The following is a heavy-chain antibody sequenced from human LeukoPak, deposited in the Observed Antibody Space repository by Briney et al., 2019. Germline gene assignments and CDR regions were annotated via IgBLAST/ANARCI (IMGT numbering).Heavy chain of an antibody. J-gene: IGHJ6*04. Sequence: SVKVSCKASGGTFSSYAISWVRQAPGQGLEWMGRIIPIFGTANYAQKFQGRVTITTDEPTSTAYMELSSLRSEDTAVYYCARGGSEQLAPSPMDVWGKGTTVTVSS. CDR2: IIPIFGTA. CDR3: ARGGSEQLAPSPMDV. D-gene: IGHD6-6*01. CDR1: GGTFSSYA. V-gene: IGHV1-69*05.